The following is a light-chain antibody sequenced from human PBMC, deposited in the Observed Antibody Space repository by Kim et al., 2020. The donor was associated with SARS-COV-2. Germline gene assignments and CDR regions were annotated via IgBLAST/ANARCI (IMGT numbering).Light chain of an antibody. Sequence: PGQSVPISCTGTSSDVGGYNFVSWYQQHPGKAPKFMIYDVNKRPSGVPDRFSGSKSGNTASLTISGLQADDEADYYCCSFAGSYFLFGGGTQLTVL. CDR1: SSDVGGYNF. V-gene: IGLV2-11*03. J-gene: IGLJ2*01. CDR3: CSFAGSYFL. CDR2: DVN.